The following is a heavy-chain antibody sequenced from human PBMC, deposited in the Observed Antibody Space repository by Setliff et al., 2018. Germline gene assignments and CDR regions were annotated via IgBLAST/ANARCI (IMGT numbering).Heavy chain of an antibody. Sequence: SETLSLTCTVSGGSIRDYYWSWIRQAPGKGLEWIGYIYYGGSTNYNPSLNSRVAISVDTSENQFSLRLNSVTAADTAVYYCARVPLHSGSYGEYYYYGMDVWGQGTTVTVSS. D-gene: IGHD1-26*01. CDR3: ARVPLHSGSYGEYYYYGMDV. CDR2: IYYGGST. V-gene: IGHV4-59*01. J-gene: IGHJ6*02. CDR1: GGSIRDYY.